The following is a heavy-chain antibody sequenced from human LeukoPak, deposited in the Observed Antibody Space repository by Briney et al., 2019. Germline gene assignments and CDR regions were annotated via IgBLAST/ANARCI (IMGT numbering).Heavy chain of an antibody. CDR1: GGSISSYY. V-gene: IGHV4-59*08. CDR2: IYYSGST. Sequence: PSETLSLTCTVSGGSISSYYWSWIRQPPGKGLEWIGYIYYSGSTNYNPSLQSRVTISVDTSKHQFSLKLSSVTAADTAVYYCARAGAAAGPVYYFDYWGQGTLVTVSS. D-gene: IGHD6-13*01. CDR3: ARAGAAAGPVYYFDY. J-gene: IGHJ4*02.